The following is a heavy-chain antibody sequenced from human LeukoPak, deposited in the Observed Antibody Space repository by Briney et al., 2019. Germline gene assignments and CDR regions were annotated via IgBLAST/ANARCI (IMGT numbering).Heavy chain of an antibody. CDR1: GFTFSNAW. D-gene: IGHD3-16*02. V-gene: IGHV3-15*01. J-gene: IGHJ4*02. CDR3: TTDMSKITFGGVLVTYS. Sequence: PGGSLRLSCAASGFTFSNAWMSWVRQAPGKGLEWVGRIKSKTDGGTTDYAAPVKGRFTISRDDSKNTLYLQMNSLKTEDTAVYYCTTDMSKITFGGVLVTYSWGQGTLVTVSS. CDR2: IKSKTDGGTT.